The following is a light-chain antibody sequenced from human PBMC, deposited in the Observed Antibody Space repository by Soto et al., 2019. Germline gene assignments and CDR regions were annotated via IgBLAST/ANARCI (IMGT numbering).Light chain of an antibody. CDR3: HHYNTDSPT. J-gene: IGKJ1*01. Sequence: DIQMTQSPSTLSASVGDRVTITCRANHDISRSLAWYQEKPGRAPNLLIYKASSLQSGVPSRFSGSGSGTEFTLTISSLQPDDFATYYCHHYNTDSPTFGQGTRVEI. CDR2: KAS. CDR1: HDISRS. V-gene: IGKV1-5*03.